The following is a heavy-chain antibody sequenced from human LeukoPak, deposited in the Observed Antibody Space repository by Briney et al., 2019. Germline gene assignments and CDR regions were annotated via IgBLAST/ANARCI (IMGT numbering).Heavy chain of an antibody. V-gene: IGHV4-59*01. J-gene: IGHJ4*02. CDR3: ARGEWDLLFDY. Sequence: PSETLSLTCTVSGGSISGYYWIWLRQPPGKGLECIGYIFYSGSTNYSPSLKSRVTISVDTSKHQFSLKLSSVTAADTAVYYCARGEWDLLFDYWGQGTLVTVSS. D-gene: IGHD1-26*01. CDR1: GGSISGYY. CDR2: IFYSGST.